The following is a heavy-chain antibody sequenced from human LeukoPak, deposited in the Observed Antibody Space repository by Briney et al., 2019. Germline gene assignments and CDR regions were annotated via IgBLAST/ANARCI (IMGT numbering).Heavy chain of an antibody. CDR3: ASVLGSISH. CDR1: GYTFSACE. Sequence: ASVKVSCKAPGYTFSACEINWVRQATGQGLEWMGWMNPNSGNTGFAHKFQGRVAMTRDTSISTAYMELSSLRSEDTAVYYCASVLGSISHWGQGILVTVSS. CDR2: MNPNSGNT. D-gene: IGHD1-1*01. J-gene: IGHJ4*02. V-gene: IGHV1-8*01.